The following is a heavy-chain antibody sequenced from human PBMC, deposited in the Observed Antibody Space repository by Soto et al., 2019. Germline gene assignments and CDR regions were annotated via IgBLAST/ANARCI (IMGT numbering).Heavy chain of an antibody. CDR2: IYYSGST. CDR3: ARRRYGSGTLYDY. J-gene: IGHJ4*02. Sequence: QLQLQESGPGLVKPSETLSLTCTVSGGSISSSSYYWGWIRQPPGKGLEWIGSIYYSGSTYYNPSLKSRVTISVDTSKNQFSLKLSSVTAADTAVYYCARRRYGSGTLYDYWGQGTLVTVSS. CDR1: GGSISSSSYY. V-gene: IGHV4-39*01. D-gene: IGHD3-10*01.